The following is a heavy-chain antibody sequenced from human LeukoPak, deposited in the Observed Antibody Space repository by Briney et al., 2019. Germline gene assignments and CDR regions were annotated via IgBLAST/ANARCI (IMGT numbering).Heavy chain of an antibody. V-gene: IGHV4-59*12. CDR2: IYYSGST. CDR1: GGSISSYY. Sequence: PSETLSLTCTVSGGSISSYYWSWIRQPPGKGLEWIGYIYYSGSTNYNPSLKSRVTISVDTSKNQFSLKLSSVTAADTAVYYCAREAATVTVSPFDYWGQGTLVTVSS. CDR3: AREAATVTVSPFDY. D-gene: IGHD4-17*01. J-gene: IGHJ4*02.